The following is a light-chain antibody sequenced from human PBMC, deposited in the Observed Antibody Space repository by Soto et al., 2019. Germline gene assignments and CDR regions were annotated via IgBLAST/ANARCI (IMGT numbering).Light chain of an antibody. V-gene: IGKV3-11*01. J-gene: IGKJ5*01. CDR3: QKSCSWVIS. Sequence: ATIIEQASQSVGSYLAWCQQKPGQATRLLIYDASNRATGIPARFSGSGFGIDFKPAYSRRERDQLAVYSCQKSCSWVISVGQGTRLEI. CDR1: QSVGSY. CDR2: DAS.